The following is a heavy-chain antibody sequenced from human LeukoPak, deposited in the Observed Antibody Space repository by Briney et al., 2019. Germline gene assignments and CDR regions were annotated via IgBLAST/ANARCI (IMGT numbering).Heavy chain of an antibody. CDR2: INPNSGGT. CDR3: ARDLRYSRAWYPSGMDV. CDR1: GYTFTGHY. J-gene: IGHJ6*03. V-gene: IGHV1-2*02. Sequence: ASVKVSCKASGYTFTGHYMHWVRQAPGQGLEWMGWINPNSGGTNYAQKFQGRVTMTRDTSISTAYMELRSLRSDDTAVYYCARDLRYSRAWYPSGMDVWGKGTTVTISS. D-gene: IGHD6-19*01.